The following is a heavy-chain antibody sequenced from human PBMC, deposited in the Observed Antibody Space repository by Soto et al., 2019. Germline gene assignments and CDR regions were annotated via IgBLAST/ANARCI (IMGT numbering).Heavy chain of an antibody. CDR3: ARVLMRYYGSGSSYYFDY. J-gene: IGHJ4*02. D-gene: IGHD3-10*01. Sequence: ASVKVSCKASGYTFTSYGISWVRQAPGQGLEWMGWISAYNGNTNYAQKLQGRVTMTTDTSTSTAYVELRSLRSDDTAVYYCARVLMRYYGSGSSYYFDYWGQGTLVTVSS. CDR2: ISAYNGNT. CDR1: GYTFTSYG. V-gene: IGHV1-18*04.